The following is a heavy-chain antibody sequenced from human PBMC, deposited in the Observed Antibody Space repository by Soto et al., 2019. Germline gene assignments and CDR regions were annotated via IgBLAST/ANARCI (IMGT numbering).Heavy chain of an antibody. J-gene: IGHJ4*01. D-gene: IGHD2-2*01. CDR1: GGSISGSX. V-gene: IGHV4-59*01. CDR2: IHXSXST. Sequence: SETLSLTCTVSGGSISGSXWXXIRQTPGKVLEWVGYIHXSXSTXXXXXXXSRVTMSVDSAKNQFXLQLSSVTAADXXXXXXXXYRRXXXXXXSFDYWGXGALV. CDR3: XXYRRXXXXXXSFDY.